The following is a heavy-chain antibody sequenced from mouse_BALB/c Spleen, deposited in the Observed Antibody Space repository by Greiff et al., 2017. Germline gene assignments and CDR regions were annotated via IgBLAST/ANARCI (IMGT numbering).Heavy chain of an antibody. V-gene: IGHV5-12-2*01. CDR2: ISNGGGST. Sequence: EVKLVESGGGLVQPGGSLKLSCAASGFTFSSYTMSWVRQTPEKRLEWVAYISNGGGSTYYPDTVKGRFTFTRDNAKNTLYLQMSRLKSEDTAMYYCARHAYYRYPDAMDYWGQGTSVTVSS. CDR3: ARHAYYRYPDAMDY. CDR1: GFTFSSYT. J-gene: IGHJ4*01. D-gene: IGHD2-14*01.